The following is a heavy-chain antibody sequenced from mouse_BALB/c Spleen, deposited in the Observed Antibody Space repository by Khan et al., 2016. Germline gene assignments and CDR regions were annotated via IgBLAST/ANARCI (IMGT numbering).Heavy chain of an antibody. D-gene: IGHD2-2*01. CDR3: ARPHFGCDEGYYFDY. J-gene: IGHJ2*01. V-gene: IGHV1S34*01. Sequence: LVKTGASVKISCKASGYPFTGYYMHWVRQSHGKSLEWIGYISCYNGATRYNQKFKDKATLTVDTSSSTAYMQFNSLTSEDSAVYYCARPHFGCDEGYYFDYWGQGTTLTVAS. CDR1: GYPFTGYY. CDR2: ISCYNGAT.